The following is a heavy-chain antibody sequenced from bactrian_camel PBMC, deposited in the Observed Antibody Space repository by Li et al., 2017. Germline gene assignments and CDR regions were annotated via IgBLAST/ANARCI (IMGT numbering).Heavy chain of an antibody. J-gene: IGHJ4*01. Sequence: HVQLVESGGGSVQAGGSLRLSCVASLDTESNYCLGWFRQIPDKEREGVAAIDSDGSTSYADSVKGRFTISQDNAKNTLYLQMNSLKPEDTALYYCAAGPLDWRGCGRRETVWTNWGPGTQVTVS. CDR3: AAGPLDWRGCGRRETVWTN. V-gene: IGHV3S53*01. CDR1: LDTESNYC. D-gene: IGHD3*01. CDR2: IDSDGST.